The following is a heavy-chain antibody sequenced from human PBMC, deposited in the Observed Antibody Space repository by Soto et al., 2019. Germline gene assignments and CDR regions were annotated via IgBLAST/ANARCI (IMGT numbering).Heavy chain of an antibody. D-gene: IGHD2-15*01. Sequence: PSLRRCCTCTAGGSCIRIYYWSWVRQPPGKGLEWIGYIYDSGSTNYNPSLKSRVTISVDTSKNQFSLRLTSVTAADTDVYYCAADPRYWGQGTRVTVS. J-gene: IGHJ4*02. CDR3: AADPRY. V-gene: IGHV4-59*01. CDR1: GSCIRIYY. CDR2: IYDSGST.